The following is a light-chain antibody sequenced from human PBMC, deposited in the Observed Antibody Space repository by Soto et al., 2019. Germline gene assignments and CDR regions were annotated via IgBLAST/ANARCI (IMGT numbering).Light chain of an antibody. V-gene: IGKV3-15*01. Sequence: ERVITQPPASQSVSPGERATVSCRASQSVSSDLAWYHQKPGQAPRLLIYGASTRATGIPARFSGSGSGTEFTLTINSLQSEDFAVYYCQQYNNWPRTFGQGTKVDIK. J-gene: IGKJ1*01. CDR2: GAS. CDR3: QQYNNWPRT. CDR1: QSVSSD.